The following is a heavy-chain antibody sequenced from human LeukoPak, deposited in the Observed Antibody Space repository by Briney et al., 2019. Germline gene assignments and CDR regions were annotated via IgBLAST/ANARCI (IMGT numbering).Heavy chain of an antibody. CDR3: TRHRTAPGLYFDL. CDR2: IRQDGGEK. Sequence: GGSLRLSCAVSGYTSSSYWMNWLRQAPGKGLEWVASIRQDGGEKSYVDSVKGRFTISRDNTKNSLYLQMSRLRAEDTAVYYDTRHRTAPGLYFDLLLQGTLVTVSS. J-gene: IGHJ4*01. CDR1: GYTSSSYW. V-gene: IGHV3-7*01. D-gene: IGHD6-13*01.